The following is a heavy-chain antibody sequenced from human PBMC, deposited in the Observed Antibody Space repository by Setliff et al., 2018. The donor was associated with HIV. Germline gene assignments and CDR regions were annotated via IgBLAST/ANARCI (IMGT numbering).Heavy chain of an antibody. CDR3: ARQSYYVTGSFYTDVFDL. CDR1: GGSITTDGYY. Sequence: SETLSLTCSVSGGSITTDGYYWSCIRHHPRKGLEWIGYIYHTGKTNYNPSLASRLVMSLDPPKNHFSLELTSVTAADTAVYYCARQSYYVTGSFYTDVFDLWGQGTVVTVSA. V-gene: IGHV4-31*03. CDR2: IYHTGKT. J-gene: IGHJ3*01. D-gene: IGHD3-10*01.